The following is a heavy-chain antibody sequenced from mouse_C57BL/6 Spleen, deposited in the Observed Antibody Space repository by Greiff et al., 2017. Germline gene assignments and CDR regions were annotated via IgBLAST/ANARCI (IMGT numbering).Heavy chain of an antibody. J-gene: IGHJ1*03. D-gene: IGHD1-1*01. CDR2: IRNKANGYTT. Sequence: EVHLVESGGGLVQPGGSLSLSCAASGFTFTDYYMSWVRQPPGKALEWLGFIRNKANGYTTEYSASVKGRFTISRDNSQSILYLQMNALRAEDSATYYCARGPAYGSRGDWYFDVWGTGTTVTVSS. CDR1: GFTFTDYY. CDR3: ARGPAYGSRGDWYFDV. V-gene: IGHV7-3*01.